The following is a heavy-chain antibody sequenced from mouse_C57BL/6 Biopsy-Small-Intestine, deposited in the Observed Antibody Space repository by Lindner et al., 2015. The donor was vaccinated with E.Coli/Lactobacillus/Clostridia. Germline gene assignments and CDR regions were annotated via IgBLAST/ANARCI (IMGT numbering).Heavy chain of an antibody. J-gene: IGHJ2*01. CDR3: ATYDYDEEGCFDY. CDR2: IHPSDSDT. V-gene: IGHV1-74*01. Sequence: VQLQESGAELMKPGASVKLSCKATGYTFTGYWIEWVKQRPGQGLEWIGRIHPSDSDTNYNQKFKGKATLTVDKSSSTAYMQLSSLTSEDSAVYYCATYDYDEEGCFDYWGQGTTLTVSS. CDR1: GYTFTGYW. D-gene: IGHD2-4*01.